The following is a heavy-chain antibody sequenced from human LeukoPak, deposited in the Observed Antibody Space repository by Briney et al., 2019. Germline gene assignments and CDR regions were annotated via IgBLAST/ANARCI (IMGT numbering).Heavy chain of an antibody. V-gene: IGHV1-2*02. CDR3: ARDHGPEMATIPGY. CDR1: GYTFTGCY. J-gene: IGHJ4*02. D-gene: IGHD5-24*01. Sequence: GASVKVSCKASGYTFTGCYMHWVRQAPGQGLEWMGWINPNSGGTNYAQKFQGRVTMTRDTSISTAYMELSRLRSDDTAVYYCARDHGPEMATIPGYWGQGTLVTVSS. CDR2: INPNSGGT.